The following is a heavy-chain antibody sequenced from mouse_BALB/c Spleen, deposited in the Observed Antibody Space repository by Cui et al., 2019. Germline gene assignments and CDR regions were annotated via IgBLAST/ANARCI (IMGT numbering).Heavy chain of an antibody. V-gene: IGHV1-72*01. CDR1: GYTFTSYW. CDR3: ARYDYYGSSYFDY. D-gene: IGHD1-1*01. Sequence: HGRLQQRVAELVKPGTSAKLSCKASGYTFTSYWMHWVKQRPGRGLEWIGRIDPNSGGTKYNEKFKSKATLTVDKPSSTAYMQLSSLTSEDSAVYYCARYDYYGSSYFDYWGQGTTLTVSS. J-gene: IGHJ2*01. CDR2: IDPNSGGT.